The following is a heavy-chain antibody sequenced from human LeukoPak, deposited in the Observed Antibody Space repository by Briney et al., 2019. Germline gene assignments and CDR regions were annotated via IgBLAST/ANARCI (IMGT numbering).Heavy chain of an antibody. J-gene: IGHJ6*02. Sequence: GGSLRLSCAASGFTFSSYSTNWVRQAPGKGLEWVSSISSSSSYIYYADLVKGRFTISRDNAKNSLYLQMNSLRAEDTAVYYCAREGSLQFLYGIDVWGQGTTVTVSS. CDR1: GFTFSSYS. V-gene: IGHV3-21*01. CDR2: ISSSSSYI. D-gene: IGHD6-19*01. CDR3: AREGSLQFLYGIDV.